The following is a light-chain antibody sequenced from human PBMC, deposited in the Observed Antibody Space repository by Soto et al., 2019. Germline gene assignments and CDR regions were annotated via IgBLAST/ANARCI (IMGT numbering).Light chain of an antibody. J-gene: IGKJ1*01. CDR3: QQYNSIFST. CDR2: DAS. CDR1: QSISSW. Sequence: DIQMTQSPSTLSASVGDRVTITCRASQSISSWLAWYQQKPGKAPKLLIYDASSLESGVPSRFSGSGSGTEFTLTISSLQPDDFATYYCQQYNSIFSTFGQGTTVDIK. V-gene: IGKV1-5*01.